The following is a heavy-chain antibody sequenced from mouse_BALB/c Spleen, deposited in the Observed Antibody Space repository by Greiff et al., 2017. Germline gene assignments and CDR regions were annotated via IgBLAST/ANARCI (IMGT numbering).Heavy chain of an antibody. CDR1: GFTFSSYA. CDR2: ISSGGSYT. Sequence: EVQLVESGGGLVKPGGSLKLSCAASGFTFSSYAMSWVRQSPEKRLEWVAEISSGGSYTYYPDTVTGRFTISRDNAKNTLYLEMSSLRSEDTAMYYCARDDGRGAMDYWGQGTSVTVSS. D-gene: IGHD2-3*01. CDR3: ARDDGRGAMDY. J-gene: IGHJ4*01. V-gene: IGHV5-9-4*01.